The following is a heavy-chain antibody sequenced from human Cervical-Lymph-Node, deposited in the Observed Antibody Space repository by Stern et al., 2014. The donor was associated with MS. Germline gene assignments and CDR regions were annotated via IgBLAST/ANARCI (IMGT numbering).Heavy chain of an antibody. CDR2: IYINRRA. V-gene: IGHV4-61*02. CDR3: ARGYNMDV. D-gene: IGHD5-24*01. CDR1: GGSITSGYYY. J-gene: IGHJ6*02. Sequence: VQLVESGPGLVKPSQTLSLTCTVSGGSITSGYYYWNWIRQPAGKGLEWIGRIYINRRAKYNPSLNGRVTILIGPSKNQFSLTLSSVTAADTAVYYCARGYNMDVWGQGTTVTVSS.